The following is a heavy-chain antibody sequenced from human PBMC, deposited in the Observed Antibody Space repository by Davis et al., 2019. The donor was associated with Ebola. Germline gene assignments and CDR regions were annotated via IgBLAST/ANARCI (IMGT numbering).Heavy chain of an antibody. CDR2: IYYSGST. V-gene: IGHV4-59*08. D-gene: IGHD4/OR15-4a*01. CDR1: GGSFSPYY. Sequence: MPSETLSLTCTVSGGSFSPYYWRWIRQPTGKGLEWIGYIYYSGSTKYNLFLKARVAISVDTSQNQFSLKLSSVTAADTAVYYCARSYGAAPFDYWGQGTLVTVSS. CDR3: ARSYGAAPFDY. J-gene: IGHJ4*02.